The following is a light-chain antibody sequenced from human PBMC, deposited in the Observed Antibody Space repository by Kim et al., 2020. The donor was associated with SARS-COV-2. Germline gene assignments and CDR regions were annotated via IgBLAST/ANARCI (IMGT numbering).Light chain of an antibody. CDR3: QQGYSAPRT. CDR2: AAS. V-gene: IGKV1-39*01. CDR1: QSISNY. J-gene: IGKJ1*01. Sequence: SASVGDRVTITCQASQSISNYVNWYQQKPGKAPKLLIYAASSLQSGVPSRFSGSRSGTDFTLTISSLQPEDFATYYCQQGYSAPRTFGQGTKLEI.